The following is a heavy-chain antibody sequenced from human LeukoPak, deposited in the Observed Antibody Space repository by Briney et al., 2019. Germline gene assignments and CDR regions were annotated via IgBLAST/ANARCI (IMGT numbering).Heavy chain of an antibody. CDR1: GGSISSSSYY. J-gene: IGHJ5*02. CDR2: IYYSGST. V-gene: IGHV4-39*01. D-gene: IGHD1-26*01. Sequence: SETLSLTCTVCGGSISSSSYYWGWIRQPPGKGLEWIGSIYYSGSTYYNPSLKSRVTISVDTSKNQFSLKLSSVTAADTAVYYCARGDWELLYPWGQGTLVTVSS. CDR3: ARGDWELLYP.